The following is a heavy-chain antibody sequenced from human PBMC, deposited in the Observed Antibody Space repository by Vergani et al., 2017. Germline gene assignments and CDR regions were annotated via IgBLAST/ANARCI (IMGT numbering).Heavy chain of an antibody. D-gene: IGHD6-19*01. Sequence: QVQLQASGPGRVKPSQTLSLTCTMSGGSISAGYYFWSWIRQPAGKGLEWLGHISASGNASHSPSLKTRVSMSVDTSKNPFSLTVTSVTAADTAIYFCARRSGGYYSGDKDHPLRTAFDVWGHGTVVTVSS. V-gene: IGHV4-61*02. CDR2: ISASGNA. CDR1: GGSISAGYYF. J-gene: IGHJ3*01. CDR3: ARRSGGYYSGDKDHPLRTAFDV.